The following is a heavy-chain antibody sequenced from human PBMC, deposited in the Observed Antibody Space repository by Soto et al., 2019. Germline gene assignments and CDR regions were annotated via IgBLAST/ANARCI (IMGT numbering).Heavy chain of an antibody. D-gene: IGHD6-13*01. CDR3: ARGYRQSGNSSSWVFDY. CDR1: GGSINSGGYY. J-gene: IGHJ4*02. CDR2: MYYSGST. V-gene: IGHV4-31*03. Sequence: QVQLRESGPGLVKPSQTLSLTCTVSGGSINSGGYYWNWIRQHPGKGLEWIGYMYYSGSTYYNPFRRSRVNISADTSENHFSLKLSSVTAADTAVYFCARGYRQSGNSSSWVFDYWGQGTLVNVSS.